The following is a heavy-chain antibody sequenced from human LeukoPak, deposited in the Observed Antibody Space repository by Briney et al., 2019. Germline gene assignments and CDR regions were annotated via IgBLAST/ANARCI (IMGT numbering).Heavy chain of an antibody. V-gene: IGHV4-39*01. CDR3: ARITDRTIFGEIMHGFDI. Sequence: SSETLSLTCPVSGDSINNNNYYWGWIRQPPGKGLEWIGNIYYNGRTYYSPSLKSRGTISVDTSNNQFSLKLSSVTAADTAVYYCARITDRTIFGEIMHGFDIWGQGTPVTVSS. D-gene: IGHD3-3*01. CDR1: GDSINNNNYY. J-gene: IGHJ3*02. CDR2: IYYNGRT.